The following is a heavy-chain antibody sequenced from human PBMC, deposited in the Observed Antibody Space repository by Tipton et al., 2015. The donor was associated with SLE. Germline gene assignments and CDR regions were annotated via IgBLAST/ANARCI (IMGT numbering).Heavy chain of an antibody. J-gene: IGHJ4*02. CDR1: GGSISSYY. Sequence: TLSFTCTVSGGSISSYYWSWIRQPPGKGLEWIGYIYYNGSTNYNPSLKSRVTISVDTSKNQFSLKLSSVTAADTAVYYCARGGLYWLDWGQGTLVTVSS. D-gene: IGHD2-8*02. CDR3: ARGGLYWLD. V-gene: IGHV4-59*01. CDR2: IYYNGST.